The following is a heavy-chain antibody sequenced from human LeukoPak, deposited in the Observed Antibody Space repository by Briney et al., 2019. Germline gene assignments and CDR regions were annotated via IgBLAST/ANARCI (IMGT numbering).Heavy chain of an antibody. D-gene: IGHD6-13*01. CDR1: GFSFSDYS. Sequence: GGSLRLSCAASGFSFSDYSMSWIRQAPGKGLECISYRSSSSSYRDYAASVKGRFTISRDNAKNVLYLQMNSLRVEDTAVYYCAAGTAADYWGLGTLVAVSS. CDR2: RSSSSSYR. V-gene: IGHV3-11*03. J-gene: IGHJ4*02. CDR3: AAGTAADY.